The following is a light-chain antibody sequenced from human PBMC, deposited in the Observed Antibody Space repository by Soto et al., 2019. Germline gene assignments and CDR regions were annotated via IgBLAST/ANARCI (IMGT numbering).Light chain of an antibody. CDR3: QQYIRWPLT. J-gene: IGKJ4*01. V-gene: IGKV3-15*01. Sequence: EIVMTQSPATLSVSPGERATLSCRASQSVSSNLAWYQQKPGQAPSLFIYGASTRATGTPARFSGSGSGTEFTLTISSLQSEDFAVYYCQQYIRWPLTFGGGTKVDIK. CDR1: QSVSSN. CDR2: GAS.